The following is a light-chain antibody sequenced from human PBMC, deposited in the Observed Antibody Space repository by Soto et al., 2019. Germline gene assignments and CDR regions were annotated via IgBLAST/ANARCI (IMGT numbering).Light chain of an antibody. V-gene: IGKV3-20*01. CDR1: QGSSSY. J-gene: IGKJ2*01. Sequence: VPPSPSPLFASGGNSAPICWGARQGSSSYLNWYQQKPGQAPRLLIYGASSRATGIPDRFSGSGSGTDFTLTISRLEPEDFAVYYCQQYDTSIWAYTFGQGTKVDIK. CDR3: QQYDTSIWAYT. CDR2: GAS.